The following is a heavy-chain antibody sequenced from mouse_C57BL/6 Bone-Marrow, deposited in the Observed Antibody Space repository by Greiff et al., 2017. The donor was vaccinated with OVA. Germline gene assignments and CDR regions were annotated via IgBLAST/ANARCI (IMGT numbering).Heavy chain of an antibody. D-gene: IGHD2-1*01. Sequence: QVHVKQSGAELARPGASVKLSCKASGYTFTSYGISWVKQRTGQGLEWIGEIYPRSGNTYYNEKFKGKATLTADKSSSTAYMELRSLISEDSAVYFCAREGYYGTGGYWGQGTTLTVSS. CDR1: GYTFTSYG. J-gene: IGHJ2*01. CDR2: IYPRSGNT. CDR3: AREGYYGTGGY. V-gene: IGHV1-81*01.